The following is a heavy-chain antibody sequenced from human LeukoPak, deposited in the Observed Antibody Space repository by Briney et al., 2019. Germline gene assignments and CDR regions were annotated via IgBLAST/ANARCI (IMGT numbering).Heavy chain of an antibody. V-gene: IGHV3-23*01. J-gene: IGHJ4*02. CDR2: ISDSGVGT. CDR3: AKLLVAY. D-gene: IGHD2/OR15-2a*01. Sequence: GGSLRLSCAASGFTFSNYAMTWVRQAQGKGLEWVSTISDSGVGTYYADSVKGRFTISRDNSKNTLYLQMNSLRDEDTAVYYCAKLLVAYWGQGTLVTVSS. CDR1: GFTFSNYA.